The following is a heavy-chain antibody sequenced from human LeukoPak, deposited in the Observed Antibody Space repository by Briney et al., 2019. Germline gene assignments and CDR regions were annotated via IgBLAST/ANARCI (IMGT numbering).Heavy chain of an antibody. V-gene: IGHV5-51*01. J-gene: IGHJ5*02. Sequence: GESLQFSCKGSGCSFTNYWIGWVRRMPGKGLEGMGSIHPGDSDTRYSPSFQGQVTMSADKSISTAYLQWSSLKASDTAIYYCARRGGNWYDPWGQGTLVTVSS. CDR2: IHPGDSDT. CDR1: GCSFTNYW. CDR3: ARRGGNWYDP.